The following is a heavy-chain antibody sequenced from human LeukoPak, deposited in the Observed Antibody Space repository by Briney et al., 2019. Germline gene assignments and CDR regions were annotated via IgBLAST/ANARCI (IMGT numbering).Heavy chain of an antibody. CDR3: ARGGRDGYNCFDY. Sequence: ASVKVSCKAPGGTFSRYAISWVRQAPGQGLEWMGRIIPILGIANYAQKFQGRVTITADKSTSTAYMELSSLRSEDTAVYYCARGGRDGYNCFDYWGQGTLVTVSS. D-gene: IGHD5-24*01. CDR2: IIPILGIA. J-gene: IGHJ4*02. V-gene: IGHV1-69*04. CDR1: GGTFSRYA.